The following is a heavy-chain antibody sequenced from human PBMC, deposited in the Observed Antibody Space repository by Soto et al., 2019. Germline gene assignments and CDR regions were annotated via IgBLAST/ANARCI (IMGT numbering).Heavy chain of an antibody. V-gene: IGHV2-5*01. CDR3: ARRLTVVPLAFDL. D-gene: IGHD3-10*01. CDR2: IYWNDDT. CDR1: GFSLTTSGVV. Sequence: QITLKESGPTLVKPTQTLTLTCTFSGFSLTTSGVVVGWIRQPPGKALEWLALIYWNDDTRYSPSLKNRVTITTATSKIQVVLTLTDMDPVDTATYYCARRLTVVPLAFDLWGQGTMVTVSS. J-gene: IGHJ3*01.